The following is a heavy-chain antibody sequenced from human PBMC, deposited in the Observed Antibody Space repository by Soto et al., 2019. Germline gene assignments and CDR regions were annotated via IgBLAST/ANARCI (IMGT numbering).Heavy chain of an antibody. J-gene: IGHJ6*02. CDR3: ARDRAGYGMDV. D-gene: IGHD3-10*01. CDR2: IWYDGSNK. V-gene: IGHV3-33*01. Sequence: GGSLRLSCAASGFTFSSYGMHWVRQAPGKGLEWVAVIWYDGSNKYYADSVKGRFTISRDNSKNTLYLQMNSLRAEDTAVYYCARDRAGYGMDVWGQGTTVTVSS. CDR1: GFTFSSYG.